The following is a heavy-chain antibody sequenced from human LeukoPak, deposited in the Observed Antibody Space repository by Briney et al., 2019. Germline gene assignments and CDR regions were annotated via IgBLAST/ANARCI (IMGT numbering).Heavy chain of an antibody. CDR1: GYTFTSYG. CDR3: ARETYGGNSPFDY. V-gene: IGHV1-2*02. J-gene: IGHJ4*02. D-gene: IGHD4-23*01. Sequence: ASVKVSCKASGYTFTSYGISWVRQAPGQGLEWMGWINPNSGGTNYAQKFQGRVTMTRDTSISTAYMELSRLRSDDTAVYYCARETYGGNSPFDYWGQGTLVTVSS. CDR2: INPNSGGT.